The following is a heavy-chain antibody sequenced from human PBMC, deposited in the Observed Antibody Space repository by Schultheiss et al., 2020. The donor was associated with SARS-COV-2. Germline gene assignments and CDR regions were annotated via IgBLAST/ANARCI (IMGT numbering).Heavy chain of an antibody. CDR2: IYTSGST. CDR3: ARGTAIVVIPPDAFDI. J-gene: IGHJ3*02. CDR1: GGSISSGSYY. D-gene: IGHD3-22*01. Sequence: SETLSLTCTVSGGSISSGSYYWSWIRQPAGKGLEWIGRIYTSGSTNYNPSLKSRVTISVDRSKNQFSLKLSSVTAADTAVYYCARGTAIVVIPPDAFDIWGQGTTVTVSS. V-gene: IGHV4-61*02.